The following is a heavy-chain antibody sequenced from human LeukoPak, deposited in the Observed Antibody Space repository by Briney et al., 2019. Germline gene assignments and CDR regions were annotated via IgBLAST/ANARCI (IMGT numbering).Heavy chain of an antibody. CDR3: AINGYSSVWYGSVDYYYYMDV. Sequence: SETLSLXCTVSGGSISSGSYYWSWIRQPAVKGLEWIGRIYTSGITNYNPSLKSRVTISVDTSKNQFSLKLSSVTAADTAVYYCAINGYSSVWYGSVDYYYYMDVWGKGTTVTVSS. V-gene: IGHV4-61*02. J-gene: IGHJ6*03. CDR2: IYTSGIT. CDR1: GGSISSGSYY. D-gene: IGHD6-19*01.